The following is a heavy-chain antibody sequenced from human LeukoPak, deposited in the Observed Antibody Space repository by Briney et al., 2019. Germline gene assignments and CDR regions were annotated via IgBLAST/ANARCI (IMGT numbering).Heavy chain of an antibody. CDR1: GGSISSSNW. D-gene: IGHD3-16*01. Sequence: PSETLSLTCAVSGGSISSSNWWSWVRQPPGKGLEWIGEIYHSGGTNYNPSLKGRVTISIDTSKNQISLKLTSVTVADTAVYYCATGRGRGSLLEYWGQGTLVTVSS. CDR2: IYHSGGT. CDR3: ATGRGRGSLLEY. V-gene: IGHV4-4*02. J-gene: IGHJ4*02.